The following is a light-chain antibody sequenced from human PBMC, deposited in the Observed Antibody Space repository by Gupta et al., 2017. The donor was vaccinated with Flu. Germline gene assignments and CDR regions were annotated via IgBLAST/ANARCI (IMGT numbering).Light chain of an antibody. Sequence: PSTLSAFVADRVAITVRSSQSISSSLAWYHQKPGKAPKVLIYKASRLESGVPSRFSGSGSGTEFTLTISSLQPDDFATYFCQHYSTYPHTFGQGTKLEIK. CDR3: QHYSTYPHT. CDR1: QSISSS. J-gene: IGKJ2*01. V-gene: IGKV1-5*03. CDR2: KAS.